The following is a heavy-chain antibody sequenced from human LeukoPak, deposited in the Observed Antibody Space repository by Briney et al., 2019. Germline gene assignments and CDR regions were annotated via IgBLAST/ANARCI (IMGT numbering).Heavy chain of an antibody. Sequence: PGGSLRLSCAASGFTFSSYSMNWVRQAPGKGLEWVSSISSSSSYIYYADSVKGRFTISRDNAKNSLYLQVNSLRAEDTAVYYCARASTDYYGSGSHAFDIWGQGTMVTVSS. CDR1: GFTFSSYS. CDR3: ARASTDYYGSGSHAFDI. J-gene: IGHJ3*02. V-gene: IGHV3-21*01. D-gene: IGHD3-10*01. CDR2: ISSSSSYI.